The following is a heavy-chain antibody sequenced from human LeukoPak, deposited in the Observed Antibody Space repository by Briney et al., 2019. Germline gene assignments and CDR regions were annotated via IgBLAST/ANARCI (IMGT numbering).Heavy chain of an antibody. D-gene: IGHD2-15*01. CDR3: ARDRGVVVVAARSSYNWFDP. Sequence: SEMFSCKASGYTFTSYYMHRVRQEPGQGVEWLVWNNPDSGGTNYAQKFQGRVTMTRDTSISTAYMELSRLRSDDTAVYYCARDRGVVVVAARSSYNWFDPWGQGTLVTVSS. V-gene: IGHV1-2*02. CDR1: GYTFTSYY. CDR2: NNPDSGGT. J-gene: IGHJ5*02.